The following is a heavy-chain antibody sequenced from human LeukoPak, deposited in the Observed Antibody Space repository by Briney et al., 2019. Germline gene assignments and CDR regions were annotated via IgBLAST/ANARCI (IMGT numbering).Heavy chain of an antibody. CDR2: INHSGST. J-gene: IGHJ4*02. CDR3: ARGRPYFDY. CDR1: GGSFSGYY. V-gene: IGHV4-34*01. Sequence: SETLSLTCAVYGGSFSGYYWSWIRQPPGKGLEWIGKINHSGSTNYNPSLKSRVTISVDTSKNQFSLKLSSVTAADTAVYYCARGRPYFDYWGQGTLVTVSS.